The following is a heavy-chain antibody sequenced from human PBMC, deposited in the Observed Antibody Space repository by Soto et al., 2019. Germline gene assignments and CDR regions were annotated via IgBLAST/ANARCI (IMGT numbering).Heavy chain of an antibody. V-gene: IGHV4-30-2*01. J-gene: IGHJ4*02. CDR1: GGSISSGGYS. D-gene: IGHD6-6*01. Sequence: QLQLQESGSGLVKPSQTLSLTCAVSGGSISSGGYSWSWIRQPPGKGLEWIGYIYHSGSTYYNPSLKGRVTISVDRSKNQCSLKLSSVTAADTAVYYCARRYSSSSFDYWGQGTLVTVSS. CDR2: IYHSGST. CDR3: ARRYSSSSFDY.